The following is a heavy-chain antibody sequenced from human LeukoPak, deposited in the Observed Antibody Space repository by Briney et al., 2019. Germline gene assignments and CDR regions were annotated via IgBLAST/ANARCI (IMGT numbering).Heavy chain of an antibody. CDR1: GYTFAGYD. CDR2: MNPNSGNT. Sequence: ASVKVSCKASGYTFAGYDINWVRQATGQGLEWMGWMNPNSGNTGYARKFQGRVTITRNTSISTAYMELSSLRSEDTAVYYCARAKGRKKYYFDYWGQGTLVTVSS. V-gene: IGHV1-8*03. J-gene: IGHJ4*02. CDR3: ARAKGRKKYYFDY.